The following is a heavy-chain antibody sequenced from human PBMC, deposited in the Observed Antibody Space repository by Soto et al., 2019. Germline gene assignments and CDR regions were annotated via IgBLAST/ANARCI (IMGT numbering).Heavy chain of an antibody. CDR1: GGSFSGYY. Sequence: SETLSLTCAVYGGSFSGYYWSWIRQPPGKGLEWIGEINHSGSTNYNPSLKSRVTISVDTSKNQFSLKLSSVTAADAAVYYCARPYSNYSLWFDPWGQGTLVTVSS. V-gene: IGHV4-34*01. J-gene: IGHJ5*02. CDR2: INHSGST. CDR3: ARPYSNYSLWFDP. D-gene: IGHD4-4*01.